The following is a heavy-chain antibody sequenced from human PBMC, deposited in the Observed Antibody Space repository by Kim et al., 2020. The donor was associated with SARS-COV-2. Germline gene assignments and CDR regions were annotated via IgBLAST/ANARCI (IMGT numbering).Heavy chain of an antibody. D-gene: IGHD3-9*01. CDR3: ARGVGLRDSLFDY. J-gene: IGHJ4*02. Sequence: NPARKSRVTISGDPSKNQFSLKLSSVTAADTAVYYWARGVGLRDSLFDYWGQGTLVTVSS. V-gene: IGHV4-34*01.